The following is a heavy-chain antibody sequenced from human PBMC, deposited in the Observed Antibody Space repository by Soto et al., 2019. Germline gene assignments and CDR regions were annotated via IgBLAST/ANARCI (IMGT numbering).Heavy chain of an antibody. CDR3: AKGGERDYQLLFLYFQH. CDR1: GFTFSSYA. Sequence: EVQLLESGGGLVQPGGSLRLSCAASGFTFSSYAMSWVRQAPGKGLEWVSAISGSGGSTYYADSVKGRFTISRDNPKNTLYLQMNSLRAEDTAVYYCAKGGERDYQLLFLYFQHWGQGTLVTVSS. V-gene: IGHV3-23*01. D-gene: IGHD2-2*01. CDR2: ISGSGGST. J-gene: IGHJ1*01.